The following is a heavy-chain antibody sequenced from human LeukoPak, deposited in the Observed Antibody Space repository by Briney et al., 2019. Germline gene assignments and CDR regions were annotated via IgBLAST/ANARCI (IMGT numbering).Heavy chain of an antibody. Sequence: GGSLRLSCAASGFTFSSSNMNWVRQAPGKGLEWVSSISSSSTSIYYADSVKGRFTISRDSSSSTLFLQMKSLRAEDTATYYCAKEVAAGRKGIDYWGQGILVTVSS. CDR3: AKEVAAGRKGIDY. J-gene: IGHJ4*02. V-gene: IGHV3-21*04. CDR1: GFTFSSSN. D-gene: IGHD6-6*01. CDR2: ISSSSTSI.